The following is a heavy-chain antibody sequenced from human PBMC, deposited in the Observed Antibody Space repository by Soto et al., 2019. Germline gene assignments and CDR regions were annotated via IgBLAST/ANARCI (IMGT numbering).Heavy chain of an antibody. J-gene: IGHJ4*02. CDR1: GYTFTSYY. V-gene: IGHV1-46*01. CDR2: INPSGGST. D-gene: IGHD5-18*01. Sequence: AAVKVSCKASGYTFTSYYMHWVRQAPGQGLEWMGIINPSGGSTSYAQKFQGRVTMTRDTSTSTVYMELSSLRSEDTAVYYCARWVLTSRVDTAMAPFDYGGQGTSVTVSS. CDR3: ARWVLTSRVDTAMAPFDY.